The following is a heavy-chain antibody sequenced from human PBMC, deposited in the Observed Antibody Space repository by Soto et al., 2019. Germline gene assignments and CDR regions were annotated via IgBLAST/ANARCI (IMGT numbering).Heavy chain of an antibody. CDR2: INAGNGNT. CDR1: GYTFTSYA. D-gene: IGHD6-19*01. J-gene: IGHJ4*02. Sequence: ASVKVSCKASGYTFTSYAMHWVRQAPGQRLEWMGWINAGNGNTKYSQKFQGRVTITRDTSASTAYMELSSLRSEDSAMYYCARHDGRGWPFDHWGLGTLVTVSS. V-gene: IGHV1-3*01. CDR3: ARHDGRGWPFDH.